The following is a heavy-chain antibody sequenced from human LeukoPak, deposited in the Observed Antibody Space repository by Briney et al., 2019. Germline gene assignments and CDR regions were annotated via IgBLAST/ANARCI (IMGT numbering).Heavy chain of an antibody. V-gene: IGHV4-31*03. D-gene: IGHD6-6*01. J-gene: IGHJ4*02. CDR3: ARSSSPHHILFDY. CDR1: GGSISSGGYY. CDR2: IYYSGST. Sequence: SETLSLTCTVSGGSISSGGYYWRWIRQHPGKGLEWSGYIYYSGSTYYNPSLKSRVTISVDTSKNQFSLKLSSVTAAATAVYYCARSSSPHHILFDYWGQGTLVTVSS.